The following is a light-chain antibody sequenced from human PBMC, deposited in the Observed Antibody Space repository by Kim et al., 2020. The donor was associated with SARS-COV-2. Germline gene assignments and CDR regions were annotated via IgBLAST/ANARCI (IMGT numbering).Light chain of an antibody. CDR2: DVT. J-gene: IGLJ2*01. CDR3: SSYTGSVV. CDR1: SSDVGAHNY. V-gene: IGLV2-14*03. Sequence: PGQSITSSATATSSDVGAHNYVSWYQHHPGKAPKLMIYDVTRRPSGISNRFSGSKSGNTASLTISGLQAEDEADYYCSSYTGSVVFGGGTQLTVL.